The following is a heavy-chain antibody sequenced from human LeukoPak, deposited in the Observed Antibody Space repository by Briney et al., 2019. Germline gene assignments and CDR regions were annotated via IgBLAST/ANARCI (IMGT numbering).Heavy chain of an antibody. Sequence: SETLSLTCAVSGGSFSGYFWSWVRQPPGKGLEWIGEVNHSGSTNYNPSLNSRATISVETSTNHFSLKMSSVTAADTAVYYCARGIVGATRGLFDYWEQGTLVTVSS. CDR3: ARGIVGATRGLFDY. CDR1: GGSFSGYF. J-gene: IGHJ4*02. CDR2: VNHSGST. D-gene: IGHD1-26*01. V-gene: IGHV4-34*01.